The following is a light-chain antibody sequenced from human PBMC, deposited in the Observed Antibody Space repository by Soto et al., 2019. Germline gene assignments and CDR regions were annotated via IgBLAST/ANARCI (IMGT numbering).Light chain of an antibody. Sequence: QSALTQPASVSGSPGQSITISCTGTSSDVGGYNYVSWYQQHPGKAPKLMIYEVSNRPSGVSNRFSGSKSGNTASLTISGLQAEDEADYYCSSYTSSSVALVVFGGGTKVTVL. CDR2: EVS. CDR1: SSDVGGYNY. V-gene: IGLV2-14*01. J-gene: IGLJ2*01. CDR3: SSYTSSSVALVV.